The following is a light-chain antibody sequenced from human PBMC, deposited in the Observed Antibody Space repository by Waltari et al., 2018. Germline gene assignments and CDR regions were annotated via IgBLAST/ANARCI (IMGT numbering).Light chain of an antibody. CDR3: CAHAGSGIWV. V-gene: IGLV2-23*01. Sequence: QSALTQPASVSGSPGQSITLSCTGTSSDVGSYNLVSWYQQHPGKVPKLIIYEDTKRPSGVSDRFSSSKSGNTASLTISGLQAEDEADYHCCAHAGSGIWVFGGGTKLTVL. CDR2: EDT. CDR1: SSDVGSYNL. J-gene: IGLJ3*02.